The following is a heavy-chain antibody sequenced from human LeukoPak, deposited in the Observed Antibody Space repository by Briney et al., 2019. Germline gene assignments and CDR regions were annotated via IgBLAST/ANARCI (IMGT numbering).Heavy chain of an antibody. D-gene: IGHD6-13*01. V-gene: IGHV3-21*04. CDR1: GFTFSSYS. J-gene: IGHJ4*02. CDR2: ISSSSSYI. Sequence: GGSLRLSCAASGFTFSSYSMNWVRQAPGKGPEWVSSISSSSSYIYYADSVKGRFTISRDNAKNSLYLQMNSLRVEDTAVYYCALVTAAGINYWGQGTLVTVSS. CDR3: ALVTAAGINY.